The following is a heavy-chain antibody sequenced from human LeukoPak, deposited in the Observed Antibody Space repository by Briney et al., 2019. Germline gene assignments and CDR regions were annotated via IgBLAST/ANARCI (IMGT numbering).Heavy chain of an antibody. CDR1: GGTFSSYA. CDR3: AIAARADAFDI. CDR2: IIPIFGTA. J-gene: IGHJ3*02. Sequence: SVKVSCKASGGTFSSYAISWVRQAPGQGLEWMGRIIPIFGTANYAQKFQGRVTITTDESTSTVYMELSSLRSEDTAVYYCAIAARADAFDIWGQGTMVTVSS. D-gene: IGHD6-6*01. V-gene: IGHV1-69*05.